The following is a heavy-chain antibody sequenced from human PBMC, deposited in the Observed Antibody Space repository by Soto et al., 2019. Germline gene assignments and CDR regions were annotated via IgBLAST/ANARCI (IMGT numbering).Heavy chain of an antibody. J-gene: IGHJ5*02. V-gene: IGHV1-8*01. Sequence: QVQLVQSGAEVKKPGASVKVSCKASGYIFTNYDINWVRQATGQGLEYLGWINPNSGNTGYVQKFKGRFTMTRNTSINPSYIALNSLRSEDTAVYSAACCIKNGDYSKWLDPWGQGTLVTFSS. CDR1: GYIFTNYD. D-gene: IGHD4-17*01. CDR3: ACCIKNGDYSKWLDP. CDR2: INPNSGNT.